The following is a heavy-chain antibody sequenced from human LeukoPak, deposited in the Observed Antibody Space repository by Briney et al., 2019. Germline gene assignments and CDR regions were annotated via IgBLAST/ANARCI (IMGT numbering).Heavy chain of an antibody. J-gene: IGHJ5*02. Sequence: SETLSLTCTVSSGTISSSTYYWGWIRQPPGRGLEWIGNIYYSGSTYYNPSLKSRVTISVDTSKNQFSLNLSSVTAADTAVYYCARHLDQLLMYNWFDPWGQGTLVTVSS. CDR1: SGTISSSTYY. CDR3: ARHLDQLLMYNWFDP. D-gene: IGHD2-2*01. CDR2: IYYSGST. V-gene: IGHV4-39*01.